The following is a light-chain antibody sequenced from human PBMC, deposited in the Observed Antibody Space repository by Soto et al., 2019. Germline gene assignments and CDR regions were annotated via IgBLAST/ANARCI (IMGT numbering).Light chain of an antibody. CDR2: EVS. CDR1: SSDVGGYNY. CDR3: QSYRNSDTLV. V-gene: IGLV2-14*01. J-gene: IGLJ2*01. Sequence: QSALTQPASVSGSPGQSITISCTGSSSDVGGYNYVSWYQQHPGKAPKLIIYEVSNRPSGVSCRFSGSKSGSTASLTISGLQAEDEADYYCQSYRNSDTLVFGGGTKLTVL.